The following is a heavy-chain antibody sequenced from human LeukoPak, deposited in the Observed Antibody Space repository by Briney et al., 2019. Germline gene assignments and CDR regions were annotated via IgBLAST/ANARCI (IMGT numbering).Heavy chain of an antibody. CDR3: AKTLAGGYHPPYFDY. CDR2: ISSSSSYI. V-gene: IGHV3-21*01. J-gene: IGHJ4*02. Sequence: PGGSLRLSCTASEFNFNNYEMNWVRQAPGKGLEWVSSISSSSSYIYYADSVKGRFTISRDNAKNSLYLQMNSLRAEDTAVYYCAKTLAGGYHPPYFDYWGQGTLVTVSS. D-gene: IGHD3-22*01. CDR1: EFNFNNYE.